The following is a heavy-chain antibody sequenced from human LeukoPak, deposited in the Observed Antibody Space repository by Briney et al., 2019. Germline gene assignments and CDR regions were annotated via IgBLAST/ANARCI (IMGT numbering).Heavy chain of an antibody. J-gene: IGHJ4*02. D-gene: IGHD3-22*01. CDR2: ITPIFGTA. Sequence: AASVKVSCKASGGTFSSYAISWVRQAPGQGLEWMGGITPIFGTANYAQKLQGRVTMTTDTSTSTAYMELRSLRSDDTAVYYCAREGGNYYDSSGYYPFDYWGQGTLVTVSS. CDR3: AREGGNYYDSSGYYPFDY. CDR1: GGTFSSYA. V-gene: IGHV1-69*05.